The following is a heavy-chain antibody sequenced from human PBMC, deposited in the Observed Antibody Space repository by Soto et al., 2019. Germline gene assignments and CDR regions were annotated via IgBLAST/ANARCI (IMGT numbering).Heavy chain of an antibody. V-gene: IGHV3-74*01. CDR3: ATAEVDY. CDR1: GYTFRNHW. CDR2: MNSDGSII. J-gene: IGHJ4*02. Sequence: GGSLRLSCAVAGYTFRNHWMHWVRQAPGKGLEWVSRMNSDGSIINYKDSVKGRFTVSRDNAKNTLYLQMNSLRVEDTAVYYCATAEVDYWGPGTLVTVSS.